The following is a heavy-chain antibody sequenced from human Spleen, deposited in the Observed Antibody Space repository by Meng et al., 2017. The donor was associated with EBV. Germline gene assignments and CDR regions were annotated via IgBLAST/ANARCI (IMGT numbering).Heavy chain of an antibody. CDR2: IYWDDDK. CDR1: GSSLSTSGVG. V-gene: IGHV2-5*02. J-gene: IGHJ4*02. D-gene: IGHD5-12*01. Sequence: QLTVNVSAPTLVKPTPTLTLTCTFSGSSLSTSGVGVGWIRQPTGKALEWLALIYWDDDKRYSPSLKSRLTITKDTSKNQVVLIMTNMDPVDTATYYCARLQRGYSGYDYYYFDYWGQGTLVTVSS. CDR3: ARLQRGYSGYDYYYFDY.